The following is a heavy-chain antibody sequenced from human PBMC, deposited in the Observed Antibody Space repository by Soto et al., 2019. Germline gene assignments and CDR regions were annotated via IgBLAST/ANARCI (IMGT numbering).Heavy chain of an antibody. Sequence: GESLKISCKAIGYTFANYWIGWVRQTPGKGLEWMGIIFPGDSDTRYNPSFEGQVTVSADESISTAYLQWNTLKASDTAMYYCVRPNFGALTHFDFWGQGTLVTVSS. V-gene: IGHV5-51*01. CDR1: GYTFANYW. CDR3: VRPNFGALTHFDF. D-gene: IGHD3-16*01. CDR2: IFPGDSDT. J-gene: IGHJ4*02.